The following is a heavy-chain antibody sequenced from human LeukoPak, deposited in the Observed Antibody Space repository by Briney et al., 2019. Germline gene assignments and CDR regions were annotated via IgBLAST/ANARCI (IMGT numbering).Heavy chain of an antibody. J-gene: IGHJ3*02. CDR1: GFTFSTYT. CDR3: ARGGIITSYAFEI. D-gene: IGHD1-26*01. V-gene: IGHV3-21*01. Sequence: GGSLRLSCAASGFTFSTYTISWVRQAPGKGLEWVSCISSTSNYIFYADSVRGRFTISRDNAKNSLYLQMDSLRAEDTAVYYCARGGIITSYAFEIWGQGAMVTVSS. CDR2: ISSTSNYI.